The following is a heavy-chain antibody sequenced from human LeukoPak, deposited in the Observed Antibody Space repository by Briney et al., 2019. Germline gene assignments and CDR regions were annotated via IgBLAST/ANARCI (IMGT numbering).Heavy chain of an antibody. CDR1: GGSISSYY. Sequence: SETLSLTCTVSGGSISSYYWSWIRQPPGKGLEWIGYIYYSGSTNYNPSLKSRVTISVDTSKNQFSLKLSSVTAADTAVYYCARQGPPYYYYGMDVWGQGTTVTVSS. CDR2: IYYSGST. V-gene: IGHV4-59*08. J-gene: IGHJ6*02. CDR3: ARQGPPYYYYGMDV.